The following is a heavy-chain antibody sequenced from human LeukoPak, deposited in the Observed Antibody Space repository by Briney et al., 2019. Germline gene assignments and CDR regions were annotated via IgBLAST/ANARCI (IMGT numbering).Heavy chain of an antibody. J-gene: IGHJ4*02. CDR2: ITGSGGST. Sequence: GGSLRLSCAASGFTFSSYWMSWVRQAPGKGLEWVSGITGSGGSTYYADSVKGRFTISRDNSKNTLYLQMNSLRAEDTAVYYCAKYWAAGAYFDYWGQGTLVTVSS. CDR3: AKYWAAGAYFDY. V-gene: IGHV3-23*01. CDR1: GFTFSSYW. D-gene: IGHD6-13*01.